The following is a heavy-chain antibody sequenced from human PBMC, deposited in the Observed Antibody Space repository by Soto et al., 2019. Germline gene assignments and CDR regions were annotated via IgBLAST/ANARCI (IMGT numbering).Heavy chain of an antibody. J-gene: IGHJ4*02. CDR1: GYTFTGYY. Sequence: ASVKVSCKASGYTFTGYYMHWVRQAPGQGLEWMGWINPNSGGTNYAQKFQGWVTMTRDTSISTAYMELSRLRSDDTAVYYCARGLGYGAATIGVDYWGQGTLVTVSS. V-gene: IGHV1-2*04. CDR2: INPNSGGT. D-gene: IGHD5-12*01. CDR3: ARGLGYGAATIGVDY.